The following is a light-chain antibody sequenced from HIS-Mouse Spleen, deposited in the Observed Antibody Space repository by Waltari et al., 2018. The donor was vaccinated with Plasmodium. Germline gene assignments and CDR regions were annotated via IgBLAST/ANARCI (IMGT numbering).Light chain of an antibody. V-gene: IGKV3-20*01. CDR1: QSVSISY. CDR2: GAS. J-gene: IGKJ1*01. Sequence: EIVLTQSPGTLSLSLGERATLSCRASQSVSISYLAWYQQKPGQAPRLRIYGASSRATGIPVRFSVIGSGTGFTLTISRLGPEDFAVYYCQQYGSSPWTFGQGTKVEIK. CDR3: QQYGSSPWT.